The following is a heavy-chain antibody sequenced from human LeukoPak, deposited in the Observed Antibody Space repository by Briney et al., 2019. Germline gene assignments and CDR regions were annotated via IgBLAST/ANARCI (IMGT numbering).Heavy chain of an antibody. J-gene: IGHJ4*02. D-gene: IGHD5-24*01. Sequence: ASVKVSCKTSGYSFGYFGITWVRLAPGQGLEWMGRINPNSGGTNYAQKFQGRVTMTRDTSISTAYMELSRLRSDDTAVYYCARLRRDGYNYYFDYWGQGTLVTVSS. CDR1: GYSFGYFG. CDR3: ARLRRDGYNYYFDY. CDR2: INPNSGGT. V-gene: IGHV1-2*06.